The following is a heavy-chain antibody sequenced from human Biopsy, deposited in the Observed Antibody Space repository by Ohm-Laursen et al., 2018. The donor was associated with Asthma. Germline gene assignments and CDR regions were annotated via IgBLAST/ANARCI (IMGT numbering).Heavy chain of an antibody. Sequence: SLRLSCAASGFTVSRDHMFWVRQAPGRGLEWVSVIYSGGTSHTADSVRGRFTISRDFSKNTLHLQMHSLRVEDTAVYYCARGDNSNWSHYYFDYWGQGTLVTVSS. CDR2: IYSGGTS. CDR3: ARGDNSNWSHYYFDY. D-gene: IGHD2/OR15-2a*01. CDR1: GFTVSRDH. J-gene: IGHJ4*02. V-gene: IGHV3-53*01.